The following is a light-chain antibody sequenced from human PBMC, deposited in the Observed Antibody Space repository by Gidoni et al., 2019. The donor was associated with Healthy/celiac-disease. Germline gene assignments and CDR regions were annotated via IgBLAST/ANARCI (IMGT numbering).Light chain of an antibody. J-gene: IGKJ3*01. V-gene: IGKV1-27*01. CDR2: AAS. Sequence: DIQMTQSPSSLSASVGDRVTITCRANQGISNYSAWYQQKPGKVPTLLIYAASTLQAGVTSRFSGSGSGRDFTLTIRSLQHEDVAAYYCQKYYSAPLFTFGPGTKVDIK. CDR3: QKYYSAPLFT. CDR1: QGISNY.